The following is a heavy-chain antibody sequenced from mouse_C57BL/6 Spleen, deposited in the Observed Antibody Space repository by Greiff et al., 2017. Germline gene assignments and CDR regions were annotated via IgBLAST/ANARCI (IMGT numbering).Heavy chain of an antibody. CDR2: IWSGGST. D-gene: IGHD2-5*01. CDR3: ARRDSNFAWFAY. J-gene: IGHJ3*01. Sequence: QVQLKESGPGLVQPSQSLSITCTVSGFSLTSYGVHWVRQSPGKGLEWLGVIWSGGSTYYNAAFISRLSISKDNSKSQVFFKMNSLQADDTAIYYCARRDSNFAWFAYWGQGTLVTVSA. V-gene: IGHV2-2*01. CDR1: GFSLTSYG.